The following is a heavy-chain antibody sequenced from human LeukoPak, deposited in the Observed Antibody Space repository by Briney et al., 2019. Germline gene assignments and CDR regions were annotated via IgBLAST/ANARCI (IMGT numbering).Heavy chain of an antibody. CDR2: IYTSGST. D-gene: IGHD3-22*01. CDR1: GGSISSYY. Sequence: SETLSFTCTVSGGSISSYYWSWIRQPAGNGLEWIGRIYTSGSTNYNPSLKGRVTMSVDTSKNQFSLKLSSVTAADTAVYYRARDAGSSGYWDYYFDYWGQGTLVTVSS. V-gene: IGHV4-4*07. CDR3: ARDAGSSGYWDYYFDY. J-gene: IGHJ4*02.